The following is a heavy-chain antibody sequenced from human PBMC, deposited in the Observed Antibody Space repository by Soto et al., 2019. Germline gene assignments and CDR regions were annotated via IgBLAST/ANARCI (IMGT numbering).Heavy chain of an antibody. CDR3: ATDTSCNGGSCYIWETRHDAFDI. V-gene: IGHV1-24*01. CDR1: GYTLTELS. CDR2: FDPEDGET. Sequence: ASVKVSCKVSGYTLTELSMHWVRQAPGKGLEWMGGFDPEDGETIYAQKFQGRVTMTEDTSTDTAYMELSSLRSEDTAVYYCATDTSCNGGSCYIWETRHDAFDIWGQGTMVTVSS. J-gene: IGHJ3*02. D-gene: IGHD2-15*01.